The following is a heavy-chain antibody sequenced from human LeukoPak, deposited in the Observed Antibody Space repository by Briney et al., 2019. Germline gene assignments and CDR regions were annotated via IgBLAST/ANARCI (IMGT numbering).Heavy chain of an antibody. CDR3: AKEDSGWFYFDY. D-gene: IGHD6-19*01. CDR1: GFTFSSYA. CDR2: ISGGAGGA. Sequence: PGRSLRLSCAASGFTFSSYAMNWVRQAPGKGLEWVSSISGGAGGAVYADSVKGRFTMSRDNSQNTLYLQMNSLRAEDTAVYYCAKEDSGWFYFDYWGQETLVTVSS. J-gene: IGHJ4*02. V-gene: IGHV3-23*01.